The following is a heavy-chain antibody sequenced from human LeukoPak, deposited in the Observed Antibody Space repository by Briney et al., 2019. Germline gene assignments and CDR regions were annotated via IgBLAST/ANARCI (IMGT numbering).Heavy chain of an antibody. D-gene: IGHD3-9*01. CDR1: GRSFSGYY. CDR3: ARGRLYYDILTGYYRQYYFDY. CDR2: INHSGST. V-gene: IGHV4-34*01. Sequence: SETLSLTCAVYGRSFSGYYWSWIRQPPGKGLEWIGEINHSGSTNYNPSLKSRVTISVDTSKNQFSLKLSSVTAADTAVYYCARGRLYYDILTGYYRQYYFDYWGQGTLVTVSS. J-gene: IGHJ4*02.